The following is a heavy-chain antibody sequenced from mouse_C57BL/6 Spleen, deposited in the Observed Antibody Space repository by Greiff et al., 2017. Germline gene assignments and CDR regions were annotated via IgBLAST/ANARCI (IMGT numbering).Heavy chain of an antibody. CDR1: GFSLTSYG. D-gene: IGHD2-1*01. CDR3: ARNLIYYGNYVYAMDY. V-gene: IGHV2-2*01. J-gene: IGHJ4*01. Sequence: VKLMESGPGLVQPSQSLSITCTVSGFSLTSYGVHWVRQSPGKGLEWLGVIWSGGSTDYNAAFISRLSISKDNSKSQVFFKMNSLQADDTAIYYCARNLIYYGNYVYAMDYWGQGTSVTVSS. CDR2: IWSGGST.